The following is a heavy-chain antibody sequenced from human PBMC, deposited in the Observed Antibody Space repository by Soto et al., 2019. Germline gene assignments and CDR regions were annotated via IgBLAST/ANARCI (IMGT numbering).Heavy chain of an antibody. CDR1: GFTVSNNY. J-gene: IGHJ4*02. Sequence: EEQLVESGGDLVQPGGSLRLSCAASGFTVSNNYMSWVRQAPGKGLEWVSLIYSGGSTYYADSVKGRFTISRDSSKNTLYLQVNSLRAEETAMYYCAAYSHKGYWGQGTLVTVSS. D-gene: IGHD3-16*01. CDR2: IYSGGST. V-gene: IGHV3-66*01. CDR3: AAYSHKGY.